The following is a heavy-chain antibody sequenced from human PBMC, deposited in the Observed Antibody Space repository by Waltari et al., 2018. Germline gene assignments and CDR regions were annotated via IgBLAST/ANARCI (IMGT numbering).Heavy chain of an antibody. CDR2: IWYDGSNK. V-gene: IGHV3-33*08. Sequence: QVQLVESGGGVVQPGRSLRLSCAASGFTFSSYGMHWVRQAPGKGLEWVAVIWYDGSNKYYADSVKGRFTISRDNSKNTLYLQMNSLRAEDTAMYYCARFSGGGDYYYGMDVWGQGTTVNVSS. CDR3: ARFSGGGDYYYGMDV. D-gene: IGHD2-21*01. CDR1: GFTFSSYG. J-gene: IGHJ6*02.